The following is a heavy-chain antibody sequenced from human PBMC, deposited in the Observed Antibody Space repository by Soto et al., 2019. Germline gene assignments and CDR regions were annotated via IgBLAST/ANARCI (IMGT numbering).Heavy chain of an antibody. J-gene: IGHJ6*02. CDR1: EGNFSNHV. D-gene: IGHD3-3*01. V-gene: IGHV3-23*01. CDR3: AKEGRDRSIFGVVIPRYYGRDV. Sequence: SCRAAEGNFSNHVMSWVLPKKRKGLEWVSAISGSGVNTYYADSVKGRFTISRDNSKNTLYLQMNSLRAEDTAVYYCAKEGRDRSIFGVVIPRYYGRDVWGQWTSVTVSS. CDR2: ISGSGVNT.